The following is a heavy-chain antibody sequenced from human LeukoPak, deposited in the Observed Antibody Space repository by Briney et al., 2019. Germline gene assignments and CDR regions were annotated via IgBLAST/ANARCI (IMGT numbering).Heavy chain of an antibody. CDR3: ARGYYYDSSGYAPVFDY. CDR1: GGSINSY. D-gene: IGHD3-22*01. CDR2: ISGSGTI. Sequence: SETLSLTCTVSGGSINSYWSWIRQPAGKGLEWIGRISGSGTITYNPALQSRLSISIDTSKNQFSLKLMSVTAADTAVYYCARGYYYDSSGYAPVFDYWGQGTLVTVSS. J-gene: IGHJ4*02. V-gene: IGHV4-4*07.